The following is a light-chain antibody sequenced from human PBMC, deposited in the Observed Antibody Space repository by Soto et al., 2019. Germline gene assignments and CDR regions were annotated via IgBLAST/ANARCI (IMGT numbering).Light chain of an antibody. J-gene: IGKJ4*01. CDR2: DAS. CDR1: QDISNY. V-gene: IGKV1-33*01. Sequence: DIQMTQSPSSLSASVGDRVTITCQASQDISNYLNWYQQKPGKAPKLLIYDASNLGTGVPSRFSGSGSGTDFTLTISSLQPEDIATYYCQQYDNLPLPFGGGTKVEIK. CDR3: QQYDNLPLP.